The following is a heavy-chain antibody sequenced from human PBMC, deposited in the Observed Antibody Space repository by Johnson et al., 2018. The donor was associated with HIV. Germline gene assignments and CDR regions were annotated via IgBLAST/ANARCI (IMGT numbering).Heavy chain of an antibody. Sequence: QVRLVESGGGVVQPGRSLRLSCAASGFTFSSYAIHWVRQAPGKGLEWVAVISYDGSNKYYADSVKGRFTISRDNSKNTLYLQMNSLRAEDTAVYYCARDSDSLYAFDIWGQGTMVTVSS. CDR2: ISYDGSNK. D-gene: IGHD3-22*01. CDR3: ARDSDSLYAFDI. CDR1: GFTFSSYA. V-gene: IGHV3-30*04. J-gene: IGHJ3*02.